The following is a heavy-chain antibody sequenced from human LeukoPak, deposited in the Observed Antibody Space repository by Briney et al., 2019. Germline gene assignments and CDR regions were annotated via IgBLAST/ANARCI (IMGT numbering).Heavy chain of an antibody. J-gene: IGHJ2*01. CDR1: GFTFSSYW. CDR2: INSDGSST. V-gene: IGHV3-74*01. Sequence: GGSLRLSCAASGFTFSSYWMHWVRQAPGKGLVWVSRINSDGSSTSYADSVKGRFTISRDNAKNTLYLQMNSLRAEDTAVYYCARDIMTTVPARYFDLWGRGTLVTVSS. D-gene: IGHD4-11*01. CDR3: ARDIMTTVPARYFDL.